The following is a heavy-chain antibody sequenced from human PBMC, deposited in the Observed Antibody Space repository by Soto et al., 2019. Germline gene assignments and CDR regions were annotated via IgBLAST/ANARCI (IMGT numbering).Heavy chain of an antibody. CDR1: GYSFSTYY. D-gene: IGHD1-26*01. Sequence: PGESLKISCKGSGYSFSTYYIGWVRQMPGKGLECMGIIYPGDSDTRYSPSFQGQVLISVDKAISTAYLHWGSLESSDTAVYYCARGQTVGRTVGAFDIWGQGTMVTVSS. J-gene: IGHJ3*02. CDR2: IYPGDSDT. CDR3: ARGQTVGRTVGAFDI. V-gene: IGHV5-51*01.